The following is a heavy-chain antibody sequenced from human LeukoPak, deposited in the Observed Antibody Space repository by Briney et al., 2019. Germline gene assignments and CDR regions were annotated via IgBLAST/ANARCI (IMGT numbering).Heavy chain of an antibody. CDR2: ISGDGGST. V-gene: IGHV3-43*02. CDR1: GFTFDDYA. Sequence: GALRLSCAASGFTFDDYAMHWVRQAPGKGLEWVSLISGDGGSTYYADSVKGRFTISRDNSKNSLYLQMNSLRTEDTALYYCAKDIGGLLWFGELTDNYYGMDVWGQGTTVTVFS. D-gene: IGHD3-10*01. CDR3: AKDIGGLLWFGELTDNYYGMDV. J-gene: IGHJ6*02.